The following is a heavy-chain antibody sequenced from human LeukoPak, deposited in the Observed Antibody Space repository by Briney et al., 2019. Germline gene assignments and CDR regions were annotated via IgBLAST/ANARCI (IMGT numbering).Heavy chain of an antibody. Sequence: ASVKVSCKASGYTFTDYYMHWVRQAPGQGLEWMGWMHPNRGGTIYAQKFQGWVTMTTDTSISTAYVELSRLTADDTAGYYCARKRGVGVDANAFDVWGQGTMVTVSS. CDR2: MHPNRGGT. J-gene: IGHJ3*01. CDR3: ARKRGVGVDANAFDV. CDR1: GYTFTDYY. V-gene: IGHV1-2*04. D-gene: IGHD3-3*01.